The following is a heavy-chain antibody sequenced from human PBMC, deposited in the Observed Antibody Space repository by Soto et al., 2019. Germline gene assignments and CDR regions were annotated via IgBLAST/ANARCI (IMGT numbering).Heavy chain of an antibody. CDR3: ARSHDPLFTDAFDI. J-gene: IGHJ3*02. CDR1: GGTFSSYA. Sequence: QVQLVQSGAEVKKPGSSVKVSCKASGGTFSSYAISWVRQAPGQGREWMGGIIPIFGTAKYAQKFQGRVTITADESTSTAYMELSSLRSEDTAVYYCARSHDPLFTDAFDIWGQGTMVTVSS. CDR2: IIPIFGTA. V-gene: IGHV1-69*01. D-gene: IGHD2-21*01.